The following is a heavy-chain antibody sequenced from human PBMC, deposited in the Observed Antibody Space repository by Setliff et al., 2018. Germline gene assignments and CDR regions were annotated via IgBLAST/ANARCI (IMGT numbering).Heavy chain of an antibody. CDR3: ATGFLRYDILTGYYQRPHYFEY. J-gene: IGHJ4*02. CDR2: ISA. CDR1: GYTFTNYG. V-gene: IGHV1-18*01. D-gene: IGHD3-9*01. Sequence: ASVKVSCKASGYTFTNYGINWVRQAPGQGLEWMGWISAYAQKFQGRVTMTADTPTSTAYMELRSLTSDDTAVYYCATGFLRYDILTGYYQRPHYFEYWGQGTLVTVSS.